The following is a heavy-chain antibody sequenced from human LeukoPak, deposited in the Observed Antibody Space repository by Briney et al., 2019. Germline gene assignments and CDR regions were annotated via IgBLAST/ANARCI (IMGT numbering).Heavy chain of an antibody. Sequence: ASVKVSCKASGYTFTGYYMHWVRQAPGQGLEWMGWINPNSGGTNYAQKFQGRVTMTRDTSISTAYMELSRLRSDDTAVYYCATRSTNDYVSFYYWGQGTLVTVSS. D-gene: IGHD4-17*01. V-gene: IGHV1-2*02. J-gene: IGHJ4*02. CDR1: GYTFTGYY. CDR3: ATRSTNDYVSFYY. CDR2: INPNSGGT.